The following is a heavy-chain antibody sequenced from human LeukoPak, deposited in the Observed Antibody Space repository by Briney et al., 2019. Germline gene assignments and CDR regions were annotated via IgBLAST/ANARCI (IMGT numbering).Heavy chain of an antibody. J-gene: IGHJ4*02. D-gene: IGHD6-13*01. CDR3: ASGLVRGAAAGTVDY. Sequence: PGGSLSLSCAATRLTVSRYSMKWVRQAPGKEMEWVSSISSSSSYIYYADSVKGRFTISRDNAKNSLYLQMNSLRAEDTAVYYCASGLVRGAAAGTVDYWGRGTLVTVSS. CDR1: RLTVSRYS. V-gene: IGHV3-21*01. CDR2: ISSSSSYI.